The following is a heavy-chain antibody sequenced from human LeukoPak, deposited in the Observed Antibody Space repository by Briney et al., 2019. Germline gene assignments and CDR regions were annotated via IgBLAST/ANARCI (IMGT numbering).Heavy chain of an antibody. D-gene: IGHD5-12*01. V-gene: IGHV3-30*02. CDR3: AKSVVRLYSGYARGYFDY. CDR1: GFTFRTYG. Sequence: PGGSLRLSCAASGFTFRTYGMHWVRQAPGKGLEWVAFIRNDGTIKYYADSVKGRFTISRDNSKNTLYLQMNSLRAEDTAVYYCAKSVVRLYSGYARGYFDYWGQGTLVTVSS. CDR2: IRNDGTIK. J-gene: IGHJ4*02.